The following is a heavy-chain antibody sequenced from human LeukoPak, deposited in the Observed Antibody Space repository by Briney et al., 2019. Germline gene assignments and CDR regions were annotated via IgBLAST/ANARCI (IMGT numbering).Heavy chain of an antibody. Sequence: GGSLRLSCAASGFTVSSNYMSWVRQAPGRGLEWVSVIYSGGSTYYADSVKGRFTISRDNSKNTLYLQMNSLRAEDTAVYYCAKGHMVRDGYNSRYWGQGTLVTVSS. CDR1: GFTVSSNY. D-gene: IGHD5-24*01. V-gene: IGHV3-53*01. CDR2: IYSGGST. CDR3: AKGHMVRDGYNSRY. J-gene: IGHJ4*02.